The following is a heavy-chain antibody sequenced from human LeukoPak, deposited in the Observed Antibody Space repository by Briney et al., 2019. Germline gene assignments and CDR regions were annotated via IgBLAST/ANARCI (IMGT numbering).Heavy chain of an antibody. CDR3: AGERVYHYYYYYMGV. J-gene: IGHJ6*03. CDR1: GGSISSHY. CDR2: IYYSGST. D-gene: IGHD6-13*01. V-gene: IGHV4-59*11. Sequence: PSETLSLTCTVSGGSISSHYWSWIRQPPGKGLEWIGYIYYSGSTNYNPSLKRRVTISVDTSKNQFSLKLSSVTAADTAVYYCAGERVYHYYYYYMGVWGKGTTVTVSS.